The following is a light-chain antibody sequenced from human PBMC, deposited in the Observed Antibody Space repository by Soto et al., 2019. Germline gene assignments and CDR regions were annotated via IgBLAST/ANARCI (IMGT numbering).Light chain of an antibody. Sequence: EIVMTQSPATLSVSPGDRATLSCRASQSVYNNLAWYQQKPGQAPSLLIYGASTRATGIPARFSGSGSGTECTLTISRLQSEDFAVYFGQQYNNWPPVTFGPGTKSGYQ. J-gene: IGKJ3*01. CDR2: GAS. CDR1: QSVYNN. V-gene: IGKV3-15*01. CDR3: QQYNNWPPVT.